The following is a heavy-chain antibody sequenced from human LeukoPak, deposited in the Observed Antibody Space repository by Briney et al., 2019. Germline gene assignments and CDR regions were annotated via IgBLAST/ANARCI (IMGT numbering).Heavy chain of an antibody. J-gene: IGHJ4*02. CDR1: GFTFSSYS. CDR3: ARVMGRYCSSTSCYVDY. CDR2: ISSSSSYI. Sequence: SGGSLRLSCAASGFTFSSYSMNWVRQAPGKGLEWVSSISSSSSYIYYADSVKGRFTISRDNAKNSLYLQMNSLRAEDTAVYYCARVMGRYCSSTSCYVDYWGQGTLVTVFS. V-gene: IGHV3-21*01. D-gene: IGHD2-2*01.